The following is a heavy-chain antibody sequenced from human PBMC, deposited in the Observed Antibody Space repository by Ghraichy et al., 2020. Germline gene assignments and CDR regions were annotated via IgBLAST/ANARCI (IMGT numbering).Heavy chain of an antibody. V-gene: IGHV3-23*01. CDR1: GFTFSSYA. CDR2: ISPSGDYI. D-gene: IGHD2-2*01. Sequence: GGSLRLSCAASGFTFSSYAMTWVRQAPGKGLEWVSSISPSGDYIYYADSVKGWFTISRDNSKNTLYLQVNSLRAEDTAVYYCAKGASSTRGFDPWGQGTLVTVST. J-gene: IGHJ5*02. CDR3: AKGASSTRGFDP.